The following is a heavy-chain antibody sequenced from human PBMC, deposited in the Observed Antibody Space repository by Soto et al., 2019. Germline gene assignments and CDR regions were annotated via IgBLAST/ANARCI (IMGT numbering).Heavy chain of an antibody. V-gene: IGHV1-18*01. CDR3: ATRSPAFDY. CDR1: GYTFTSYG. CDR2: ISTNKDNT. J-gene: IGHJ4*02. Sequence: QVQMVQSGPEVKKPGASVKVSCKTSGYTFTSYGISWVRQAPGQGLEWMGWISTNKDNTNYAQKFQGRVTMTTDTSTSTAYMELRSLRSDDTAVYYCATRSPAFDYWGQGTLVTVSS.